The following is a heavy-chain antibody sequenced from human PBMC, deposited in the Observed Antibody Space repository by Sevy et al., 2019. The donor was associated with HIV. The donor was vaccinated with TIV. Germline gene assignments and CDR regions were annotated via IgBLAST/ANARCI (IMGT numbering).Heavy chain of an antibody. CDR3: GKGGGGHYDPDEIGYYFYYYNMDV. CDR2: ISGSGTRT. D-gene: IGHD3-22*01. Sequence: GGSLRLSCAVSGFSFDSYGMTWVRQAPGKGLECVSGISGSGTRTYYADSVKGRFIISRDNSKNTLYLQMNSLRSEDTAIYYCGKGGGGHYDPDEIGYYFYYYNMDVWGKGTTVTVSS. V-gene: IGHV3-23*01. J-gene: IGHJ6*03. CDR1: GFSFDSYG.